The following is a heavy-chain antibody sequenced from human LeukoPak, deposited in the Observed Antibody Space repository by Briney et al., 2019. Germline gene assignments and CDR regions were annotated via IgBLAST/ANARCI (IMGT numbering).Heavy chain of an antibody. D-gene: IGHD3-9*01. CDR2: IWYDGSNK. CDR1: GFTFSSYG. Sequence: TGRSLRLSCAASGFTFSSYGMHWVRQAPGKGLEWVAVIWYDGSNKYYADSVKGRFTISRDNSKNTLYLQMNSLRAEDTAVYYCAKLAYYDILACDYWGQGTLVTVSS. J-gene: IGHJ4*02. V-gene: IGHV3-33*06. CDR3: AKLAYYDILACDY.